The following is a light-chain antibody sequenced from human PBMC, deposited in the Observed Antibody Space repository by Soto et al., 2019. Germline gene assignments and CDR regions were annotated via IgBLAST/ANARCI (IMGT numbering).Light chain of an antibody. CDR3: SSYAGSNNLL. CDR2: EVS. J-gene: IGLJ2*01. CDR1: SSDVGRYNY. Sequence: QSALTQPPSASGSPGQSVTISCTGTSSDVGRYNYVSWYQQHPGKAPKFLIYEVSKRPSGVPDRFSGSKSGNTASLTVSGLQAEDEADYYCSSYAGSNNLLFGGGTKLTVL. V-gene: IGLV2-8*01.